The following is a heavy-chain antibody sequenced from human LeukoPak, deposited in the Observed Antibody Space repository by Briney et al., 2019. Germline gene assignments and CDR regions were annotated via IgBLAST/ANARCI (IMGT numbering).Heavy chain of an antibody. D-gene: IGHD1-26*01. CDR1: GGSISSSSYY. V-gene: IGHV4-39*01. J-gene: IGHJ4*02. CDR3: AREWELLLDY. Sequence: SETLSLTCTVSGGSISSSSYYWGWIRQPPGKGLEWIGSIYYSGSTYYNPSLKSRVTTSVDTSKNQFSLKLSSVTAADTAVYYCAREWELLLDYWGQGTLVTVSS. CDR2: IYYSGST.